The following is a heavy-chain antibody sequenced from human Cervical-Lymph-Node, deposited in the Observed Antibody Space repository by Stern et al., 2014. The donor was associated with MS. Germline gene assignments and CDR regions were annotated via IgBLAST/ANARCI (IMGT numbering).Heavy chain of an antibody. CDR3: VRGCGGDCRGIDC. V-gene: IGHV3-74*02. Sequence: EVPLAQSGGGLVQPGGSLRLSCTASGFTFCKYGRHWVRQALGKGLAWVSSIHSDGASRNYSGYVNGRFTISRDNANNAVYLQMNSLRAEDTAVYYCVRGCGGDCRGIDCWGQGALVTVSS. CDR2: IHSDGASR. D-gene: IGHD2-21*02. CDR1: GFTFCKYG. J-gene: IGHJ4*02.